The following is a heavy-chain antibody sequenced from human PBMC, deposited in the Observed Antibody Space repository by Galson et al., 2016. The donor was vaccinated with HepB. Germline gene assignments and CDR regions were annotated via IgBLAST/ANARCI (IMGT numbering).Heavy chain of an antibody. CDR3: ARGFQEWLFYGLDV. CDR2: ISYDGGEK. J-gene: IGHJ6*02. D-gene: IGHD3-3*01. CDR1: GFRFSTYA. V-gene: IGHV3-30*04. Sequence: SLRLSCAVSGFRFSTYAMHWVRQAPGKGLEWVALISYDGGEKYYADSVKGRFTISRDNSKNTLYLLLNSLRAEDTAVYYCARGFQEWLFYGLDVWGQGTTVTVSS.